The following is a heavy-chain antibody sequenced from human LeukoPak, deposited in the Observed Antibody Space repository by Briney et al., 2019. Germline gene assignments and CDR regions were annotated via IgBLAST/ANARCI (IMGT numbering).Heavy chain of an antibody. CDR1: GFTLSRRW. CDR3: MAESSSPWEGY. CDR2: IKEDGSVN. V-gene: IGHV3-7*01. D-gene: IGHD6-6*01. Sequence: PGGSVRLSCGVSGFTLSRRWIVGLRQAPGRGREGVAYIKEDGSVNNYVDSVKGRYTNSRDHAKNSLYLRMNRLRAGDTAVYYCMAESSSPWEGYWGQGPVVTVSS. J-gene: IGHJ1*01.